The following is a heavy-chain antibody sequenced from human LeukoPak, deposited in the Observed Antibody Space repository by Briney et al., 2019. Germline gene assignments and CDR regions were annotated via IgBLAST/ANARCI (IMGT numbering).Heavy chain of an antibody. Sequence: GGSLRLSCAASGFTFSSYAMSWVRQAPGKGLEWVSAISGSGGSTYYADSVKGRFTISRDNSKSTLYLQMNSLRAEDTAVYYCARGRTGSPIYWGQGTLVTVSS. D-gene: IGHD6-19*01. CDR2: ISGSGGST. CDR1: GFTFSSYA. V-gene: IGHV3-23*01. CDR3: ARGRTGSPIY. J-gene: IGHJ4*02.